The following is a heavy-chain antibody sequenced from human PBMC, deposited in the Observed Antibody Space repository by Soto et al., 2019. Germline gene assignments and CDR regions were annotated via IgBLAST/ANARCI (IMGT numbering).Heavy chain of an antibody. CDR3: AAYSGSFYYGMDV. Sequence: WASLKISCKASGYSFTSYWIGWVRQMPGKGLEWMGIIYPGDSDTRYSPSFQGQVTISADKSISTAYLQWSSLKASDTAMYYCAAYSGSFYYGMDVWGQGTTVTVSS. V-gene: IGHV5-51*01. J-gene: IGHJ6*02. CDR1: GYSFTSYW. CDR2: IYPGDSDT. D-gene: IGHD1-26*01.